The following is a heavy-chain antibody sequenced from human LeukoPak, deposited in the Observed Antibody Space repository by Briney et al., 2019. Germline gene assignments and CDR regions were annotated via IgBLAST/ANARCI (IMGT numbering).Heavy chain of an antibody. D-gene: IGHD2-2*01. CDR3: ARGVKYCSSTSCYRSVFDP. Sequence: SETLSLTCAVYGGSFSAYYWSWIRQPPGKGLEWIGEINHSGSTNYNPSLKSRVTISVDTSKNQFSQKLSSVTAADTAVYYCARGVKYCSSTSCYRSVFDPWGQGTLVTVSS. CDR1: GGSFSAYY. V-gene: IGHV4-34*01. J-gene: IGHJ5*02. CDR2: INHSGST.